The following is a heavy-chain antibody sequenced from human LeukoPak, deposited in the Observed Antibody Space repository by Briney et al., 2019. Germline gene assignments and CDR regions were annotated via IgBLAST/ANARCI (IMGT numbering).Heavy chain of an antibody. CDR2: IIGSGGST. Sequence: PRGSLRHSRVPSRFTLTSYSMSWVCPAPGKGVEWVSAIIGSGGSTYYTDSLWGGFTLSRDNSTNTLYLQNNSLRAEDRAVYYCAKDGPGAMVRGVSGLLYDYWGQGTLVTASS. V-gene: IGHV3-23*01. D-gene: IGHD3-10*01. CDR3: AKDGPGAMVRGVSGLLYDY. J-gene: IGHJ4*02. CDR1: RFTLTSYS.